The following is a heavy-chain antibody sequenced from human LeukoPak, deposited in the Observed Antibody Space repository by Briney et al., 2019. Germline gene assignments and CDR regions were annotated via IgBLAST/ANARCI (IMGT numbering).Heavy chain of an antibody. Sequence: PGGSLRLSCAASGFTFSSYGMHWVRQAPGKGPEWVAVIWYDGTKKYYADSVKGRFTISRDNSKNTLYLQMNSVRAEDTAVYYCARIRGLSSIAARFLGSFDYWGQGTLVTVSS. CDR2: IWYDGTKK. J-gene: IGHJ4*02. CDR1: GFTFSSYG. V-gene: IGHV3-33*08. CDR3: ARIRGLSSIAARFLGSFDY. D-gene: IGHD6-6*01.